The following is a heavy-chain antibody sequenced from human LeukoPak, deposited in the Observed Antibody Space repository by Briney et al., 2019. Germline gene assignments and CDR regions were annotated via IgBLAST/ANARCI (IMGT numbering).Heavy chain of an antibody. J-gene: IGHJ6*03. CDR3: ARDRAHYYDSSGYPTGSYYYYYMDV. CDR1: GFTFSSYA. CDR2: ISYDGSNK. V-gene: IGHV3-30-3*01. D-gene: IGHD3-22*01. Sequence: GGSLRLSCAASGFTFSSYAMHWVRQAPGKGLEWVAVISYDGSNKYYADSVKGRFTISRDNSKNTLYLQMNSLRAEDTAVYYCARDRAHYYDSSGYPTGSYYYYYMDVWGKGTTVTVSS.